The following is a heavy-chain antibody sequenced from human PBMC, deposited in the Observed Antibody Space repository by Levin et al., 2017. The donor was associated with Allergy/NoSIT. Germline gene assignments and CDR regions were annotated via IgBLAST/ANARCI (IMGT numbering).Heavy chain of an antibody. CDR3: ARSTSFDY. V-gene: IGHV3-48*02. CDR2: ISRSSNII. D-gene: IGHD5/OR15-5a*01. CDR1: GFTFSSYS. J-gene: IGHJ4*02. Sequence: PGGSLRLSCAASGFTFSSYSMNWVRQAPGKGLEWVSYISRSSNIIHYAESVKGRFTISRDNAKNSLYLQMNSLRDEDTAVYYCARSTSFDYWGQGTLVTVSS.